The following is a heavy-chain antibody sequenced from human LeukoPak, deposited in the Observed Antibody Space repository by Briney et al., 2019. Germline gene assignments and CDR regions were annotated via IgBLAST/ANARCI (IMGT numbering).Heavy chain of an antibody. CDR1: GFTFSSYA. CDR2: ISGSGGST. D-gene: IGHD3-22*01. J-gene: IGHJ4*02. Sequence: GGSLRLSCAASGFTFSSYAMSWVRQAPGKGLEWVSAISGSGGSTYYADSVKGRFTISRDNSENTLYLQMNSLRAEDTAVYYCAKDRGDSSGYYDYWGQGTLVTVSS. V-gene: IGHV3-23*01. CDR3: AKDRGDSSGYYDY.